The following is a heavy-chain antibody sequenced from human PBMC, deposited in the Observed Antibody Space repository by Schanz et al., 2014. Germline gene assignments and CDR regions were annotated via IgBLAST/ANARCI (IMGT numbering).Heavy chain of an antibody. J-gene: IGHJ3*02. D-gene: IGHD7-27*01. CDR1: GFRFSAYY. Sequence: QVQLVESGGGLVKPGGSLRLSCAASGFRFSAYYMSWIRQAPGKGLEWISYISNSGYTIYYADSVKGRFTISRDNAKNSLYLEMTSLRGEDTAVYYCARENLNWEAFDIWGQGTVVTVSS. CDR3: ARENLNWEAFDI. CDR2: ISNSGYTI. V-gene: IGHV3-11*01.